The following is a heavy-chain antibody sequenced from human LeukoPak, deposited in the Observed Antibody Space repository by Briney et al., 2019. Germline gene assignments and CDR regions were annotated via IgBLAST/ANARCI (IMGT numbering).Heavy chain of an antibody. J-gene: IGHJ4*02. V-gene: IGHV3-74*01. CDR2: INTDGSGK. CDR3: ASASSHRIAAGGDY. D-gene: IGHD6-25*01. CDR1: GFTFSNYW. Sequence: GGSLRLSCAASGFTFSNYWMHWVRQAPGKGLVWVSRINTDGSGKNYADSVKGRFTISRDNAKGTLYLQMNSLRAEDTAVYYCASASSHRIAAGGDYWGQGTLVTVSS.